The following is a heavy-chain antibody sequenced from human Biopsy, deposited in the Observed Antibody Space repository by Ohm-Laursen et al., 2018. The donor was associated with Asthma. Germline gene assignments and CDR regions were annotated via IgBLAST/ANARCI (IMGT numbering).Heavy chain of an antibody. CDR1: GFTFSDYY. D-gene: IGHD3-22*01. Sequence: SLRLSCTASGFTFSDYYMSRIRQAPGKGLEWISYINGKSNSIEYADSVKGRFTISRDSAKNSLCLQMNSLRAEDTAVYYCVKDTYEDDYGYYTFDVWGQGTMVTVSS. J-gene: IGHJ3*01. V-gene: IGHV3-11*01. CDR2: INGKSNSI. CDR3: VKDTYEDDYGYYTFDV.